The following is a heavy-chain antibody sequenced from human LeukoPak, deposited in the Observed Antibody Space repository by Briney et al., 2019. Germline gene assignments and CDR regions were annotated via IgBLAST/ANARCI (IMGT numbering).Heavy chain of an antibody. CDR1: GFPFSSYA. V-gene: IGHV3-23*01. D-gene: IGHD6-6*01. Sequence: PGGSLRLFCEASGFPFSSYAMTWIRQAPGKGLEWVSVIRGSGGSTYYADSVKGRFTISRDNSKNTLYLQMNSLRAEDTAVYYCAKGIGMAARRSNGFDPWGQGTLVTVSS. CDR2: IRGSGGST. CDR3: AKGIGMAARRSNGFDP. J-gene: IGHJ5*02.